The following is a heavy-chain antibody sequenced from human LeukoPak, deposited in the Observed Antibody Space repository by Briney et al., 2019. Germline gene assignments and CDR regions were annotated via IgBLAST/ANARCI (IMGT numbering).Heavy chain of an antibody. V-gene: IGHV3-48*02. CDR1: GFTFSSYS. CDR3: ARGIAVAGSLLGYHPFDY. CDR2: ISRSSSTI. Sequence: PGGSLRLSCAASGFTFSSYSMNWVRQAPGKGLEWVSYISRSSSTIYYADSVKGRFTISRDNAKNSLYLQMNSLRDEDTAVYYCARGIAVAGSLLGYHPFDYWGAGNPGTVSS. J-gene: IGHJ4*02. D-gene: IGHD6-19*01.